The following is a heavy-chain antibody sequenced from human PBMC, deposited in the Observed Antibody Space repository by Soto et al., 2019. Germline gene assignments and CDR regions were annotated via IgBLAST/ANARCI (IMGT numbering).Heavy chain of an antibody. D-gene: IGHD3-22*01. CDR3: ARDVYYYDSSGYPNYFDY. CDR2: TSSSSSTI. V-gene: IGHV3-48*02. J-gene: IGHJ4*02. CDR1: GFTFSSYS. Sequence: GGSLRLSCAASGFTFSSYSMNWVRQAPGKGLEWVSYTSSSSSTIYYADSVKGRFTISRDNAKNSLYLQMNSLRDEDTAVYYCARDVYYYDSSGYPNYFDYWGQGTLVTVSS.